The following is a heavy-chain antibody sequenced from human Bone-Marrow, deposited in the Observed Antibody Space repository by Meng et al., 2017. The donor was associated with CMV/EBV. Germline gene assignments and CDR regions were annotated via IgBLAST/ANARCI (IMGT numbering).Heavy chain of an antibody. CDR3: AREPVCSSTSCIHYFDY. CDR2: IYSGGST. CDR1: GFTVSSNY. J-gene: IGHJ4*02. V-gene: IGHV3-66*02. D-gene: IGHD2-2*01. Sequence: GGSLRLSCAASGFTVSSNYMSWVRQAPGKGLEWVSVIYSGGSTYYADSVKGRFTISRDNSKNTLYLQMNSLRAEDTAVYYCAREPVCSSTSCIHYFDYWGQGTLVTVYS.